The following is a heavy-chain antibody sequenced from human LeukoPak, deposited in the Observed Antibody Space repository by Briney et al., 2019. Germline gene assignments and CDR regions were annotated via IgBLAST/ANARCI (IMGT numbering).Heavy chain of an antibody. CDR2: IIPIFGTA. D-gene: IGHD2-8*01. CDR3: ARTLKSVYYFDY. V-gene: IGHV1-69*13. Sequence: SVKVSCKASGGTFSSYAISWVRQAPGQGLEWMGGIIPIFGTANYAQKFQGRVTITADESTSTACMELSSLRSEDTAVYYCARTLKSVYYFDYWGQGTLVTVSS. J-gene: IGHJ4*02. CDR1: GGTFSSYA.